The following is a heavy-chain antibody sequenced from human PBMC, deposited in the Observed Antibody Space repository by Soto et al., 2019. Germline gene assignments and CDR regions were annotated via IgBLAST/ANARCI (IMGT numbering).Heavy chain of an antibody. D-gene: IGHD6-6*01. V-gene: IGHV4-34*01. Sequence: QVQLQQWGAGLLKPSETLSLTCAVYGGSFSGYYWSWIRQPPGKGLEWIGEINHSGSTNYNPSPKSRVTISVDTSKNQFSLKLSSVTAADTAVYYCARGQQLVPDYYYYYMDVWGKGTTVTVSS. CDR1: GGSFSGYY. J-gene: IGHJ6*03. CDR2: INHSGST. CDR3: ARGQQLVPDYYYYYMDV.